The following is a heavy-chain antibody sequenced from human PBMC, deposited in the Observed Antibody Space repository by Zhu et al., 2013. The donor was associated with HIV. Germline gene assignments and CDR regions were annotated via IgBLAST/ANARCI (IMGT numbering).Heavy chain of an antibody. Sequence: QVQLVQSGAEVRKPGASVRLSCKVSGYTLTELSMHWVRQAPGRGLEWVGGFDIEQGETIYAQKFQGRVTMTRNTSISTAYMELSSLRSEDTAVYYCARRVGSGWSPFDYWGQGTLVTVSS. CDR2: FDIEQGET. V-gene: IGHV1-24*01. CDR3: ARRVGSGWSPFDY. CDR1: GYTLTELS. D-gene: IGHD6-19*01. J-gene: IGHJ4*02.